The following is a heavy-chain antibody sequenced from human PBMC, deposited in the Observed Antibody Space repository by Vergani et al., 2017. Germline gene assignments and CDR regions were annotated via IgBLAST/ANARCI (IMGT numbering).Heavy chain of an antibody. V-gene: IGHV1-69*12. J-gene: IGHJ5*02. Sequence: QAQLVQSGAEVKKPGSSVKVSCKSSGGTFSHFFISWVRQAPGQGLEWMGGIIPVFGVTNYTQKFQSRVTITADESTSTAYMELNSLRSEDTAVYYCAREGTDGSRPPRVYYDSPRGFDPWGQGTLVTVSS. CDR1: GGTFSHFF. D-gene: IGHD3-9*01. CDR2: IIPVFGVT. CDR3: AREGTDGSRPPRVYYDSPRGFDP.